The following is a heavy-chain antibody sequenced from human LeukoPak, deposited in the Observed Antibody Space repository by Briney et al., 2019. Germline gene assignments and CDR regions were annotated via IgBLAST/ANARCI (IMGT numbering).Heavy chain of an antibody. CDR3: ARLVVPAAYFDY. D-gene: IGHD2-2*01. J-gene: IGHJ4*02. V-gene: IGHV3-66*02. CDR1: GIPVRSNS. CDR2: IYSGDST. Sequence: GGSLRLSCAASGIPVRSNSMFWVRQAPGKGLEWVSLIYSGDSTYYADSVKGRFTISRDTSKNTVYLQMNSPRAEDTAVYYCARLVVPAAYFDYWGQGTLVTVSS.